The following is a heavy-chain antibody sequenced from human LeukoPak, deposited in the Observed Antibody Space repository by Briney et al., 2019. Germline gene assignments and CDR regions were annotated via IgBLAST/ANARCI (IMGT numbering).Heavy chain of an antibody. CDR3: AKGPGLIVVVVAAADAFDI. V-gene: IGHV3-23*01. CDR1: GFTFSSYA. Sequence: PGGSLRLSCAASGFTFSSYAMSWVRQAPGKGLEWVSAISGSGGSTYYADSVKGRFTTSRDNSKNTLYLQMNSLRAEDTAVYYCAKGPGLIVVVVAAADAFDIWGQGTMVTVSS. J-gene: IGHJ3*02. CDR2: ISGSGGST. D-gene: IGHD2-15*01.